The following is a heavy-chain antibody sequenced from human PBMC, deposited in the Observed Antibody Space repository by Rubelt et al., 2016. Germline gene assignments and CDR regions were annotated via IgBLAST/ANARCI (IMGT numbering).Heavy chain of an antibody. Sequence: QVQLVQSGAEVKKPGASVKVSCKASGYTFTSYAMHWVRQAPGQRLEWMGWINAGNGNTKYSQKFQGRVTITRDTSASTAYMELSSLRSEDTAVYYCARSLNLVVPAAIDYWGQGTLVTVSS. D-gene: IGHD2-2*02. CDR2: INAGNGNT. CDR1: GYTFTSYA. V-gene: IGHV1-3*01. CDR3: ARSLNLVVPAAIDY. J-gene: IGHJ4*02.